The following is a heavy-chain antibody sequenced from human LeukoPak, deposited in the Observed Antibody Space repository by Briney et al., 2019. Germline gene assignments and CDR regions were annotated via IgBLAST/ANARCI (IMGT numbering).Heavy chain of an antibody. Sequence: QPGGSLRLSRAASGFTFSSYAMPWVRQAPGKGLEWVAVISYDGSNKYYADSVKGRFTISRDNAKNSLYLQMNSLRAEDTAVYYCAREARVVPAAIYEGGFDYWGQGTLVTVSS. V-gene: IGHV3-30-3*01. CDR2: ISYDGSNK. D-gene: IGHD2-2*02. CDR1: GFTFSSYA. J-gene: IGHJ4*02. CDR3: AREARVVPAAIYEGGFDY.